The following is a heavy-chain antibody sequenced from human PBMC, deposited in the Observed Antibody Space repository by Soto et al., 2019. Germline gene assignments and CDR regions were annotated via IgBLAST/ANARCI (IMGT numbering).Heavy chain of an antibody. D-gene: IGHD3-22*01. CDR1: GGSISSYY. Sequence: SETLSLTCTVAGGSISSYYWSWIRQPPGKGLEWIGYIYYSGSTNYNPSLKSRVTISVDTSKNQFSLKLSSVTAADTAVYYCARAVDDSSGYYSYFDYWGQGTLVTVSP. J-gene: IGHJ4*02. CDR2: IYYSGST. V-gene: IGHV4-59*01. CDR3: ARAVDDSSGYYSYFDY.